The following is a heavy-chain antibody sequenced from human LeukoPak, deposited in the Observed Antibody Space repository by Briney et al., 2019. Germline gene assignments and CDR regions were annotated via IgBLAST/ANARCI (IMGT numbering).Heavy chain of an antibody. Sequence: ASVKVSCKASGYTFTSYDVNWVRQATGQGLEWMGWMNPNSGNTGYAQKFQGRVTMTRNTSISTAYMELSSLRSEDTAVYYCARPGRGYYDSSGYYEFDYWGQGTLVTVSS. J-gene: IGHJ4*02. D-gene: IGHD3-22*01. CDR1: GYTFTSYD. CDR2: MNPNSGNT. CDR3: ARPGRGYYDSSGYYEFDY. V-gene: IGHV1-8*01.